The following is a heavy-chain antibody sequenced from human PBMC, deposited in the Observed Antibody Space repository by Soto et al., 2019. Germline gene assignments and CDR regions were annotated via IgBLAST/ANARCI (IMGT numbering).Heavy chain of an antibody. CDR1: GFTFSAYW. Sequence: EVQLVESGGGLVQPGGSLRLSCAASGFTFSAYWMHWVRQAPGKGLVWVSHINTDGGSTNYVDSVKGRFTISRDNAKNTLYLQMNSLSAEDTAVYYCARVGYPASLDYWGQGTLVTVSS. CDR3: ARVGYPASLDY. V-gene: IGHV3-74*01. J-gene: IGHJ4*02. D-gene: IGHD5-12*01. CDR2: INTDGGST.